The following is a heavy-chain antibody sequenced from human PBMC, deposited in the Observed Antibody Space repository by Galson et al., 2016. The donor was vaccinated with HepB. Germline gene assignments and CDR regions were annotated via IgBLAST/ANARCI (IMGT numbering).Heavy chain of an antibody. CDR1: GASISRGNW. CDR2: VYHSGST. CDR3: ARGMYYYDSRETA. V-gene: IGHV4-4*02. D-gene: IGHD3-22*01. J-gene: IGHJ5*02. Sequence: ETLSLTCAVSGASISRGNWWNWVRQPPGKGLEWIGEVYHSGSTSYNPSLKSRVTTSVDKSKNQFSLNLSSVTAADTAVYYCARGMYYYDSRETAWGQGTLVTVSS.